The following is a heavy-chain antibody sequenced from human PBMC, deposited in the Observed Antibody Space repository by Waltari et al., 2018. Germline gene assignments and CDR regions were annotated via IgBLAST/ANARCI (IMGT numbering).Heavy chain of an antibody. V-gene: IGHV3-7*01. J-gene: IGHJ6*02. D-gene: IGHD1-1*01. CDR2: IKQDGSEK. CDR1: GFTFSSYW. CDR3: ARRTGGAYYYYGMDV. Sequence: EVQLVESGGGLVQPGGSLRLSCAASGFTFSSYWMSWVRQAPGKGLEWVANIKQDGSEKYYVDSVKGRFTISRDNAKNSLYLQMNSLRAEDTAVYYCARRTGGAYYYYGMDVWGQGTTVTVSS.